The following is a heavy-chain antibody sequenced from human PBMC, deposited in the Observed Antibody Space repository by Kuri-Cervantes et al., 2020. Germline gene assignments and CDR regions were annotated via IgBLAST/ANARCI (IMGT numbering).Heavy chain of an antibody. Sequence: SETLSLTCTVSGGSISSGDYYWSWIRQPPGKGLEWIGYIYYSGSTYYNPSLKSRVTISVDTSKNQFSLKLSSVTAADTAVYYCARDDQGGIGSRPWGQGNLVTVSS. D-gene: IGHD6-13*01. V-gene: IGHV4-30-4*01. CDR2: IYYSGST. J-gene: IGHJ5*02. CDR3: ARDDQGGIGSRP. CDR1: GGSISSGDYY.